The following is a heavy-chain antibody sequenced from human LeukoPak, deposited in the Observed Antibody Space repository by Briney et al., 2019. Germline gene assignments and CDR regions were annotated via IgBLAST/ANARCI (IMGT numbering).Heavy chain of an antibody. CDR3: ARLGAGPTYYDFWSGYSSFYFDY. D-gene: IGHD3-3*01. Sequence: SETLSLTCTVSGGSTSSSNYYWGWIRQPPGKGLEWIGGIHYSGNTYYNPSLKSRVTISVDTPKNQFSLKLSSVTAADTAVYYCARLGAGPTYYDFWSGYSSFYFDYWGQGTLVTVSS. V-gene: IGHV4-39*01. CDR1: GGSTSSSNYY. CDR2: IHYSGNT. J-gene: IGHJ4*02.